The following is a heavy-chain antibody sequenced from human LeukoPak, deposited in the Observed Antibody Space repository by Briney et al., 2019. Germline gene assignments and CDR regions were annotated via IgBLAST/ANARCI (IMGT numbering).Heavy chain of an antibody. V-gene: IGHV3-7*01. CDR3: VRSGSYYIGFYFDY. Sequence: PGGSLRLSCAAPGFTFSSYWMSWVRQAPGKGLEWVANIKQDGSEKYYVDSVKGRFTISRDNAKNSLYLQMNSLRAEDTAVYYCVRSGSYYIGFYFDYWGQGTLVTVSS. CDR1: GFTFSSYW. CDR2: IKQDGSEK. D-gene: IGHD1-26*01. J-gene: IGHJ4*02.